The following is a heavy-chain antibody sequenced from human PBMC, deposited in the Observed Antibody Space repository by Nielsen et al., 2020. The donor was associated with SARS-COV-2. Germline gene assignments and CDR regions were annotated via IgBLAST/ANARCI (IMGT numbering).Heavy chain of an antibody. D-gene: IGHD4-17*01. V-gene: IGHV4-31*03. Sequence: SETLSLTCTVSGGSISSGCYYWSWLRQHPGKGLEWIGYIYYSGSTYYNPTLKSRVTISVDTSKNQFSLKVSSVTAADTAVYYCARSDYGDYVGLLWLHGMDVWGQGTTVTVSS. J-gene: IGHJ6*02. CDR1: GGSISSGCYY. CDR3: ARSDYGDYVGLLWLHGMDV. CDR2: IYYSGST.